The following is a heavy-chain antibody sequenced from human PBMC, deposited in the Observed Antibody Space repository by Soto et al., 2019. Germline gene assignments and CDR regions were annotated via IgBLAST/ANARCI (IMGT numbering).Heavy chain of an antibody. CDR2: ISYDGSNK. CDR1: GFTFSSYA. J-gene: IGHJ4*02. V-gene: IGHV3-30-3*01. CDR3: ASTLY. Sequence: ESGGGVVQPGRSLRLSCAASGFTFSSYAMHWVRQAPGKGLEWVAVISYDGSNKYYADSVKGRFTISRDNSKNTLYLQMNSLRAEDTAVYYCASTLYWGQGTLVTVSS.